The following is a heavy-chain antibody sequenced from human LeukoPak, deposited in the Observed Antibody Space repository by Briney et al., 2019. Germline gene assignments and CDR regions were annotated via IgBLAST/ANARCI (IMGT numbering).Heavy chain of an antibody. Sequence: GGSLRLSCAASGFTFSSYGMHWVRQAPGKGLEWVAVISVDGSNEYYADSVKGRFTISRDNSKNTLYLQMNSLRAEDTAVYYCAKGEGLLLWFGETSHDAFDIWGQGTMVTVSS. D-gene: IGHD3-10*01. CDR2: ISVDGSNE. CDR3: AKGEGLLLWFGETSHDAFDI. V-gene: IGHV3-30*18. J-gene: IGHJ3*02. CDR1: GFTFSSYG.